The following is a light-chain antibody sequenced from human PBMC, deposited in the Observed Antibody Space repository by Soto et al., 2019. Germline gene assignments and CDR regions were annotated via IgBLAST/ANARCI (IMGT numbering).Light chain of an antibody. CDR2: GAS. V-gene: IGKV3-15*01. J-gene: IGKJ1*01. CDR1: QSVSIN. Sequence: EVVMTQSPATLSVSPGERATLSCRASQSVSINLAWYQQKPGQAPRLLIFGASTRATGIPARFSGSGSGTAFTLTISSLQSEDFAVYYCHQYNNWPPWTFGQGTKVETK. CDR3: HQYNNWPPWT.